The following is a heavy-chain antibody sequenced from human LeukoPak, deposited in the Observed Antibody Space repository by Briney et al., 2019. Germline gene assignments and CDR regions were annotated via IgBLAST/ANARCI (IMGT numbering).Heavy chain of an antibody. V-gene: IGHV5-51*01. CDR1: GYSFTSYW. Sequence: GESLKISCKGSGYSFTSYWIGWVRQMPGKGLERMGIIYPGDSDTRYSPSFQGQVTISADKSISTAYLQWSSLKASDTAMYYCARPAEGVEYSSSFDYWGQGTLVTVSS. CDR2: IYPGDSDT. J-gene: IGHJ4*02. D-gene: IGHD6-6*01. CDR3: ARPAEGVEYSSSFDY.